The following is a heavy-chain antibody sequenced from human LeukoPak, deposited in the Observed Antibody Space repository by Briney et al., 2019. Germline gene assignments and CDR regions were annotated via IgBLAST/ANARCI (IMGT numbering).Heavy chain of an antibody. CDR1: GYTLTELS. Sequence: VASVKVSCKVSGYTLTELSMHWVRQAPGKGLEWMGGFDPEDGETIYAQKFQGRVTMTEDTSTDTAYMELSSLRSEDTAVYDCATRSGGRATYYYYYMDVWGKGTTVTVSS. J-gene: IGHJ6*03. CDR2: FDPEDGET. CDR3: ATRSGGRATYYYYYMDV. D-gene: IGHD2-15*01. V-gene: IGHV1-24*01.